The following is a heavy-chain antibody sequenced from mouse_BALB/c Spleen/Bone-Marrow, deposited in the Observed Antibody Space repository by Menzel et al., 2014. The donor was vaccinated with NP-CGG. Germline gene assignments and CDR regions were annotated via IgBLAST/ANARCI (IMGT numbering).Heavy chain of an antibody. CDR1: GYSITSDYA. V-gene: IGHV3-2*02. CDR3: ARFTYDYDAGGFDY. Sequence: EVKLMESGPGLVKPSQSLSLTCTVTGYSITSDYAWNWIRQFPGNKLEWMGYISYSGSSNYNPSLKSRISITRDTSKNQFFLQLNSVTTEDTATYYSARFTYDYDAGGFDYWGQGTTLTVSS. J-gene: IGHJ2*01. CDR2: ISYSGSS. D-gene: IGHD2-4*01.